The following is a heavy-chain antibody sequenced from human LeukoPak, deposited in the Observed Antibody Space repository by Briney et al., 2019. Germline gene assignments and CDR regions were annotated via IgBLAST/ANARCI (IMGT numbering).Heavy chain of an antibody. D-gene: IGHD2-2*01. Sequence: GGSVRLSCAASGFTFTSYGMHWVRQAPGKGLEWVAVIWYDGGNKYYADSVGGRFTISRDNSKNTLYLQMNSLRADDTAVYYCARDNLPATAPDSWGQGTLVTVSS. CDR3: ARDNLPATAPDS. J-gene: IGHJ4*02. V-gene: IGHV3-33*08. CDR2: IWYDGGNK. CDR1: GFTFTSYG.